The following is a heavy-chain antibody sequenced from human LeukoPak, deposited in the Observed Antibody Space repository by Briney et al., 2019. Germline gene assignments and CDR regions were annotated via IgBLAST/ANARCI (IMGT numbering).Heavy chain of an antibody. Sequence: ASVKVSCKASGGTFSSYAISWVRQAPGQRLEWMGRIIPIFGIANYAQKFQGRVTITADKSTSTAYMELSSLRSEDTAVYYCARDLHCSGGSCFSRYYYYYGMDVWGQGTTVTVSS. V-gene: IGHV1-69*04. CDR3: ARDLHCSGGSCFSRYYYYYGMDV. J-gene: IGHJ6*02. CDR2: IIPIFGIA. D-gene: IGHD2-15*01. CDR1: GGTFSSYA.